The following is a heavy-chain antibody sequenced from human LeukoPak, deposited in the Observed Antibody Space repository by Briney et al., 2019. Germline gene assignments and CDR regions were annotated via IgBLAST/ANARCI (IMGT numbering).Heavy chain of an antibody. V-gene: IGHV3-48*01. CDR2: IGIDSGNT. CDR1: GFTFSDYS. CDR3: ARDYKYALDN. D-gene: IGHD5-24*01. J-gene: IGHJ4*02. Sequence: GGSLRLSCAASGFTFSDYSMNWVRQAPGKGLEWISYIGIDSGNTNYADSVKGRFTISGDKAKNSLYLQMNSLRVEDTAVYYCARDYKYALDNWGQGTLVTVSS.